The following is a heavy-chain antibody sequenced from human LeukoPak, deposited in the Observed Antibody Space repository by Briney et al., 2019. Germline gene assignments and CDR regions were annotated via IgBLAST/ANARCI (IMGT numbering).Heavy chain of an antibody. V-gene: IGHV4-61*02. J-gene: IGHJ6*03. CDR3: ARVSFGSGYYCYMDV. CDR1: GGSISSGSYY. CDR2: IYTTGST. D-gene: IGHD3-10*01. Sequence: SETLSLTCTVSGGSISSGSYYWSWTRQPAGKGLEWIGRIYTTGSTNYNPSLKSRVTISVDTSENQFSLNLSSVTAADTAVYYCARVSFGSGYYCYMDVWGKGTTVTVSS.